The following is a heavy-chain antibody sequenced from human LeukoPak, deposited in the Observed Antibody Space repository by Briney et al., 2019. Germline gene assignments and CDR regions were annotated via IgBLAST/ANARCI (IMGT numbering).Heavy chain of an antibody. Sequence: QPGGSLRLSCAASGFTFSSYGMHWVRQAPGKGLEWVAVISYDGSNKYYAVSVKGRFTISRDNSKNTLYLQMNSLRAEDTAVYYCAKVLSVAGTYDAFDIWGQGTMVTVSS. CDR3: AKVLSVAGTYDAFDI. J-gene: IGHJ3*02. CDR1: GFTFSSYG. CDR2: ISYDGSNK. D-gene: IGHD6-19*01. V-gene: IGHV3-30*18.